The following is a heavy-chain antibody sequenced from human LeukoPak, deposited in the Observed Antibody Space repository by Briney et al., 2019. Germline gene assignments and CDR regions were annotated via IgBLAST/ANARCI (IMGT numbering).Heavy chain of an antibody. CDR2: INHSGST. J-gene: IGHJ4*02. D-gene: IGHD7-27*01. CDR1: GGSFSGYY. V-gene: IGHV4-34*01. CDR3: ARVEDSLGNFDY. Sequence: SETLSLTCAVYGGSFSGYYWSWIRQPPGKGLEWIGRINHSGSTNYKPSLSSRITISVDTSKNQFSLKLSSVTAADTAVYYWARVEDSLGNFDYWGQGTLVTVSS.